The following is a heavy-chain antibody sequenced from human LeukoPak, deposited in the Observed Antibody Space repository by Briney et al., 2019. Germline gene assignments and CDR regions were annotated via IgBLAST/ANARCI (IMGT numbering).Heavy chain of an antibody. CDR1: GFTFNDFG. V-gene: IGHV3-20*04. CDR3: ARLRTFDY. Sequence: GGSLRLSCAASGFTFNDFGMSWVRQAPGKGLEWVSDIKWNGDSTDYADSVKGRFTISRDNADNSLYLQMNSLRAEDTAVYYCARLRTFDYWGQGTLVTVSS. D-gene: IGHD1-14*01. J-gene: IGHJ4*02. CDR2: IKWNGDST.